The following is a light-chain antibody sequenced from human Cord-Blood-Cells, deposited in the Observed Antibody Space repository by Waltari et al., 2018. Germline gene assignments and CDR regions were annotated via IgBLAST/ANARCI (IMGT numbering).Light chain of an antibody. CDR3: CSYAGSSTWV. CDR1: SSDVGSYNL. Sequence: QSALTQPASVSGSPGQSITISCTGTSSDVGSYNLVSWYQQHPGKAPKLIIYEGSKRPSGVSNRFSGSKAGNTASPTISGLQAEDEADYYCCSYAGSSTWVFGGGTKLTVL. J-gene: IGLJ3*02. V-gene: IGLV2-23*01. CDR2: EGS.